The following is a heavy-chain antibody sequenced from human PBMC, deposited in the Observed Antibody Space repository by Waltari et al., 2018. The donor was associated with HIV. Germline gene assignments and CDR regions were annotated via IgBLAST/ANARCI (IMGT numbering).Heavy chain of an antibody. CDR2: ISGSGSHT. J-gene: IGHJ4*02. V-gene: IGHV3-23*04. D-gene: IGHD3-22*01. CDR1: GVTFRSNA. Sequence: EVKLVQSGGGLVKPGGSLRLSCSASGVTFRSNAMSWVRQTPGKGLQWVSTISGSGSHTYYADSAKVRFTISRDNSENTLFLQMTRLRVEDTARYFCAKDFDTSGLPYVVIDSWGQGTLVTVSS. CDR3: AKDFDTSGLPYVVIDS.